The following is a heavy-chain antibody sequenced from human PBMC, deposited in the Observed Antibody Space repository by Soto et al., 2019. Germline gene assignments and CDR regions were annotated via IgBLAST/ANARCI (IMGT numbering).Heavy chain of an antibody. CDR1: GCAFSSFD. CDR2: SIPVLGTT. Sequence: QVQLVQSGAEVKKPGSSVKVSCKASGCAFSSFDISWVRQAPGRGPAWMGGSIPVLGTTSYAQKFQGRITITAYTSTRTAYLELYSLRPDDTAIYYCARAGASRERSYDFCGGSFDPGGHASLVTISS. D-gene: IGHD3-3*01. V-gene: IGHV1-69*06. J-gene: IGHJ5*02. CDR3: ARAGASRERSYDFCGGSFDP.